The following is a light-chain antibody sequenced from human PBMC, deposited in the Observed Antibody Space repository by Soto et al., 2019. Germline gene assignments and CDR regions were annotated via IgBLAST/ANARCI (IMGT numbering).Light chain of an antibody. CDR3: QTWGTGIPV. Sequence: QSVLTQSPSASASLGPSVKLTCTLSSGHSSYAISWHQQQPEKGPRYLMKLNSDGSHSKGDGIPDRFSGSSSGAERYLTISSLQSEDEAYYCCQTWGTGIPVFGGGTKLTVL. V-gene: IGLV4-69*01. CDR2: LNSDGSH. CDR1: SGHSSYA. J-gene: IGLJ2*01.